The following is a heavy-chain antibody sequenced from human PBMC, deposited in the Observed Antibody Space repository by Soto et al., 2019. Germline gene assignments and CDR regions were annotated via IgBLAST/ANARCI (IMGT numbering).Heavy chain of an antibody. CDR2: ISGSGGST. CDR1: GFTFSSYA. D-gene: IGHD3-9*01. CDR3: AKHVLRYFDWLSYFDF. Sequence: GGSLRLSCAASGFTFSSYAMSWVRQAPGKGLEWVSAISGSGGSTYYADSVKGRFTISRDNSKNTLYLQMNSLRAEDTAVYYCAKHVLRYFDWLSYFDFWGQGPLVTVP. J-gene: IGHJ4*02. V-gene: IGHV3-23*01.